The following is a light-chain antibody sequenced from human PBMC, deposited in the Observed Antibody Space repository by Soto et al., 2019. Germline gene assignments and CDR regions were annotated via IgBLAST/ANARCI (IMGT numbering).Light chain of an antibody. Sequence: QSVLTQPASVSGSPGQSITISCSGTSGDVGGYNYVSWYQQNPGRAPKLMIYEVSNRPLGISDRFSGSKSGNTASLTISGLQAEDEADYYCSSYTSTNTLVFGGGTKVTVL. V-gene: IGLV2-14*01. J-gene: IGLJ2*01. CDR2: EVS. CDR3: SSYTSTNTLV. CDR1: SGDVGGYNY.